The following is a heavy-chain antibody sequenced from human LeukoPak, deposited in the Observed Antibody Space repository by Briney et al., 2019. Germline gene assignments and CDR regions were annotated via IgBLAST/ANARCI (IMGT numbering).Heavy chain of an antibody. CDR2: IYTSGST. J-gene: IGHJ4*02. D-gene: IGHD3/OR15-3a*01. V-gene: IGHV4-4*07. CDR3: ARQTGSGLFILP. CDR1: GGSISSYY. Sequence: SETLSLTCTVSGGSISSYYWSWIRQPAGKGLEWIGRIYTSGSTNYNPSLKSRVTMSVDTSKNQFSLRLTSVTAADTAVYCCARQTGSGLFILPGGQGTLVTVSS.